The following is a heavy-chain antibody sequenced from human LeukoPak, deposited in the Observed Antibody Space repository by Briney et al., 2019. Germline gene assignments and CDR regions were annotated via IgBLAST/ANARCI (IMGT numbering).Heavy chain of an antibody. CDR1: GGSISSGGYS. CDR3: ARDGGYGHYDY. V-gene: IGHV4-30-2*01. D-gene: IGHD5-18*01. J-gene: IGHJ4*02. CDR2: IYHSGST. Sequence: PSETLSLTCAVSGGSISSGGYSWNWIRQPPGKGLEWIGYIYHSGSTYYNPSLKSRVTISVDTSKNQISLEVTSVTAADTAVYYCARDGGYGHYDYWGRGTLVTVSS.